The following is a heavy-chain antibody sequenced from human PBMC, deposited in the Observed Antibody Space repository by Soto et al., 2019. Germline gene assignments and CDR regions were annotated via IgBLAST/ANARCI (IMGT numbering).Heavy chain of an antibody. Sequence: ASVKVSCKASGYTFTSYYMHWVRQAPGQGLEWMGIINPSGGSTSYAQKFQGRVTMTRDTSTSTVYKELSSLRSEDTAVYYCARGVGGNGARCVIYYMDVWGKGTTVTVSS. CDR2: INPSGGST. J-gene: IGHJ6*03. CDR3: ARGVGGNGARCVIYYMDV. D-gene: IGHD3-16*01. CDR1: GYTFTSYY. V-gene: IGHV1-46*01.